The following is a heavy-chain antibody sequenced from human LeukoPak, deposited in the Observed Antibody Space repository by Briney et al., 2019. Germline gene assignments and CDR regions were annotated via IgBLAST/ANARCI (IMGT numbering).Heavy chain of an antibody. CDR1: GFTFSSYG. CDR2: VSESGGST. V-gene: IGHV3-23*01. J-gene: IGHJ4*02. Sequence: GGSLRLPCAASGFTFSSYGMSWVRQAPGKGLEWVSGVSESGGSTYYTDSVKGRFTISRDNSRNTLYLQMNSLRAEDTAIYYCTKWNGYGDYWGQGILVTVSS. CDR3: TKWNGYGDY. D-gene: IGHD3-3*01.